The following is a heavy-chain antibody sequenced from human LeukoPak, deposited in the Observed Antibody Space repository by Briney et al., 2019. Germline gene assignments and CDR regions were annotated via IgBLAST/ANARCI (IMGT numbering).Heavy chain of an antibody. CDR2: IIPIFGTA. CDR3: ARGLNYYDSSGYLDY. D-gene: IGHD3-22*01. CDR1: GGTFSSYA. V-gene: IGHV1-69*05. Sequence: ASVTVSCKASGGTFSSYAISWVRQAPGQGLEWMGRIIPIFGTANYAQKFQGRVTITTDESTSTAYMELSSLRSEDTAVYYCARGLNYYDSSGYLDYWGQGTLVTVSS. J-gene: IGHJ4*02.